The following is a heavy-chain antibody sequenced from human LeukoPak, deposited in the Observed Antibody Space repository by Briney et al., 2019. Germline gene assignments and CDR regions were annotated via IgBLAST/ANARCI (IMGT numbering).Heavy chain of an antibody. V-gene: IGHV3-21*01. CDR1: GFTFSSYA. CDR2: ISSSSYI. Sequence: GRSLRLSCAASGFTFSSYAMHWVRQAPGKGLEWVSSISSSSYIYYADSVKGRFTISRDNAKNSLYLQMNSLRAEDTAVYYCVRDRYCSGGSCHDYWGQGTLVTVSS. D-gene: IGHD2-15*01. CDR3: VRDRYCSGGSCHDY. J-gene: IGHJ4*02.